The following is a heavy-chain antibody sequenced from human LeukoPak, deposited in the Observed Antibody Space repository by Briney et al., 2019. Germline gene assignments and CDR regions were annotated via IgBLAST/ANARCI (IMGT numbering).Heavy chain of an antibody. CDR2: ISGGSGNT. Sequence: GGSLRLSCAASGFTFSSYAMSWVRQAPGKGLEWVSAISGGSGNTYYADSVKGRFTTSRDNSKNTLYLQMNSLRAEDTALYYCAKASRQWLAHFDYWGQGTLVTVSS. D-gene: IGHD6-19*01. CDR1: GFTFSSYA. V-gene: IGHV3-23*01. CDR3: AKASRQWLAHFDY. J-gene: IGHJ4*02.